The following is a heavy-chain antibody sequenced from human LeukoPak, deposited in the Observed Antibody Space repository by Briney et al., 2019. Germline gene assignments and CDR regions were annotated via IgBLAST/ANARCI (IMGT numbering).Heavy chain of an antibody. D-gene: IGHD2-2*01. J-gene: IGHJ3*02. CDR1: GGSFSGYY. V-gene: IGHV4-34*01. CDR3: ARDLPEGVVPAAGAFDI. CDR2: VNHSGST. Sequence: SETLSLTCAVYGGSFSGYYWTWIRQPPGKGPEWIGEVNHSGSTNYNLSLKSRVTISADTSKNQFSLKLSSVTAADTAVYYCARDLPEGVVPAAGAFDIWGQGTMVTVSS.